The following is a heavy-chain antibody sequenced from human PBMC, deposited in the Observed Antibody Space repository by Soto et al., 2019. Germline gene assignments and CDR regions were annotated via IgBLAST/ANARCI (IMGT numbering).Heavy chain of an antibody. V-gene: IGHV3-30*03. J-gene: IGHJ6*02. Sequence: GGSLRLSCAASGFTFSAYDMHWVRQAPGKGLDWVALISYDGSNKYYADSVKGRFTISRDNSKNTLYLQMNSLRAEDTAVYYAMIGYGMDVWGQGTTVTVS. D-gene: IGHD3-22*01. CDR3: MIGYGMDV. CDR2: ISYDGSNK. CDR1: GFTFSAYD.